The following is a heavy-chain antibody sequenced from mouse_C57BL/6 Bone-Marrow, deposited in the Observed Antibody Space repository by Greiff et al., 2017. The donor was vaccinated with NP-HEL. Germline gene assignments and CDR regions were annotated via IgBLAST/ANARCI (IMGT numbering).Heavy chain of an antibody. CDR1: GYTFTSYW. CDR3: ARGGY. Sequence: QVQLQQPGAELVRPGSSVKLSCKASGYTFTSYWMHWVKQRPIQGLEWIGNIDPSDSDTHYNQKFKDKATLTVDKSSSTAYMQLSSLTSEDSAVYYCARGGYWGQGTTLTVSS. V-gene: IGHV1-52*01. J-gene: IGHJ2*01. CDR2: IDPSDSDT.